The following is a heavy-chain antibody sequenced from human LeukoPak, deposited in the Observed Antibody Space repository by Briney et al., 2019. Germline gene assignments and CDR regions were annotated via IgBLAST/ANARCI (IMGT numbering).Heavy chain of an antibody. CDR2: IHYSGIS. CDR3: ARLGRKTAVVPPDFDC. Sequence: SETLSLTCRVYGGSIRSDYWSWVRQPPGKGLEWIGYIHYSGISNYNASLKSRVTISGNLSKNQFSLKLTSVTAADTAVYYCARLGRKTAVVPPDFDCWGQGTLVIVSS. CDR1: GGSIRSDY. J-gene: IGHJ4*02. V-gene: IGHV4-59*01. D-gene: IGHD4-23*01.